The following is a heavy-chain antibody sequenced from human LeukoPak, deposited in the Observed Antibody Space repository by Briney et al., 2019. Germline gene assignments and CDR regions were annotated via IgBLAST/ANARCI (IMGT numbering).Heavy chain of an antibody. CDR3: ARLADPHYYYYMDV. CDR1: GGSFSGYY. Sequence: SETLSLTCAVYGGSFSGYYWSWIRQPPGKGLEWIGEINHSGSTNYNPSLKSRVTISVDTSKNQFSLKLSSVTAADTAVYYCARLADPHYYYYMDVWGKGTTVTISS. CDR2: INHSGST. V-gene: IGHV4-34*01. J-gene: IGHJ6*03.